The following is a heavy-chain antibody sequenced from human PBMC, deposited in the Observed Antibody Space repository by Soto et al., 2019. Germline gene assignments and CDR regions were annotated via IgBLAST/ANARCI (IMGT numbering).Heavy chain of an antibody. CDR2: IGTYKGNT. CDR3: ARDPYYDENGPPGYFDR. CDR1: GYTFSTYG. V-gene: IGHV1-18*01. D-gene: IGHD3-22*01. Sequence: GASVKVSCKASGYTFSTYGINWVRQAPGQGLEWMGWIGTYKGNTKYAQKLQGRVTMTTDTSTNTVYMELRGLISDDTAVYYCARDPYYDENGPPGYFDRWGQGTLVTVSS. J-gene: IGHJ4*02.